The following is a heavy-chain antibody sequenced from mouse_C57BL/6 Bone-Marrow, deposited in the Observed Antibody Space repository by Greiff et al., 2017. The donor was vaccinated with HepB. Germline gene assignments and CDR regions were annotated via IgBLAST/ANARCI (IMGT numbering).Heavy chain of an antibody. V-gene: IGHV5-6*02. D-gene: IGHD2-10*02. CDR3: ARRGYGNYDY. J-gene: IGHJ2*01. Sequence: DVKLVESGGDLVKPGGSLKLSCAASGFTFSSYGMSWVRQTPDKRLEWVATISSGGSYTYYPDSVKGRFTISRDNAKNTLYLQMSSLKSEDTAMYYCARRGYGNYDYWGQGTTLTVSS. CDR1: GFTFSSYG. CDR2: ISSGGSYT.